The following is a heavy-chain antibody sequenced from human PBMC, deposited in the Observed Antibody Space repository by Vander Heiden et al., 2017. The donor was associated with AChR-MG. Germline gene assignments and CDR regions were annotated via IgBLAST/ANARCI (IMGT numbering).Heavy chain of an antibody. V-gene: IGHV3-30-3*01. Sequence: QVQLVESGGGVVQPGRSLRLSCAASGFTFSSYAMHWVRQAPGKGLEWVAVISYDGSNKYYADSVKGRFTISRDNSKNTLYLQMNSLRAEDTAVYYCARESKLLSDYWGQGTLVTVSS. J-gene: IGHJ4*02. CDR3: ARESKLLSDY. CDR2: ISYDGSNK. D-gene: IGHD2-2*01. CDR1: GFTFSSYA.